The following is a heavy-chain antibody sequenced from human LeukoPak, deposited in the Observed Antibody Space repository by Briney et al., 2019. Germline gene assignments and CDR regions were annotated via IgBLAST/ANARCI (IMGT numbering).Heavy chain of an antibody. CDR3: ARDRAHYYDSSGYYYRNLDY. D-gene: IGHD3-22*01. CDR1: GYTFTGYY. Sequence: ASVKVSCKASGYTFTGYYMHWVRQAPGQGLEWMGWINPNSGGTNYAQKFQGRVTMTRDTSISTAYMELSRLRSDDTAVYYCARDRAHYYDSSGYYYRNLDYWGQGTLVTVSS. CDR2: INPNSGGT. V-gene: IGHV1-2*02. J-gene: IGHJ4*02.